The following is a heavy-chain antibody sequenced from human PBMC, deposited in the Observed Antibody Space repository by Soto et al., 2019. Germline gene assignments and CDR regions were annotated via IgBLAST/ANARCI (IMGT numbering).Heavy chain of an antibody. CDR1: GGSISSGDYY. CDR2: IYYSGST. J-gene: IGHJ5*02. D-gene: IGHD2-2*02. Sequence: SETLSLTCTVSGGSISSGDYYWSWIRQPPGKGLEWIGYIYYSGSTYYNPSLKSRVTISVDTSKNQFSLKLSSVTAADTAVYYCARVVRYCSSTSCYTWNWFDPWRQGTLVTVSS. CDR3: ARVVRYCSSTSCYTWNWFDP. V-gene: IGHV4-30-4*01.